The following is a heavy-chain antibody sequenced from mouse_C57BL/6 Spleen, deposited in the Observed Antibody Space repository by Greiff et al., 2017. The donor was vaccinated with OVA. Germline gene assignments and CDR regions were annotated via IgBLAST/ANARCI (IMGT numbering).Heavy chain of an antibody. Sequence: QVQLQQSGAELARPGASVKLSCKASGYTFTSYGISWVKQRTGQGLEWIGEIYPGSGNTYYNEKFKGTATLTADTSSSTAYMELRSLTSEDSAVYFCARYDYDGRAAYWGQGTTLTVSS. CDR1: GYTFTSYG. J-gene: IGHJ2*01. V-gene: IGHV1-81*01. CDR3: ARYDYDGRAAY. CDR2: IYPGSGNT. D-gene: IGHD2-4*01.